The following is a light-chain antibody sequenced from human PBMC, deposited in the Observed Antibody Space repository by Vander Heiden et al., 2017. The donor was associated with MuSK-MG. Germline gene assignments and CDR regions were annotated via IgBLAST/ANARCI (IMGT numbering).Light chain of an antibody. J-gene: IGKJ4*01. Sequence: DIKLTQSPSSLSASVGDRVSITCRASQSINNYLNWYQQKPGKAPKLLISSASTLESGVPSRFSSSGFGTDFTLTISSLQPEDFATYYCQQSYIPPRTFGGGTTVEIK. CDR3: QQSYIPPRT. V-gene: IGKV1-39*01. CDR2: SAS. CDR1: QSINNY.